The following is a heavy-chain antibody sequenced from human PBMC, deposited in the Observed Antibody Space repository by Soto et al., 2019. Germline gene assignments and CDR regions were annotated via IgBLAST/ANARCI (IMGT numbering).Heavy chain of an antibody. Sequence: GGSLRLSCAASGFTFSNYYMSWIRQAPGKGLEWVSYIRSSSSYTNYADSVKGRFTISRDNAKNSLYLQMNSLRAEDTAVYYCARGWLTRLGAFGPWGQETLVTVSS. J-gene: IGHJ5*02. CDR3: ARGWLTRLGAFGP. CDR2: IRSSSSYT. CDR1: GFTFSNYY. V-gene: IGHV3-11*06. D-gene: IGHD3-16*01.